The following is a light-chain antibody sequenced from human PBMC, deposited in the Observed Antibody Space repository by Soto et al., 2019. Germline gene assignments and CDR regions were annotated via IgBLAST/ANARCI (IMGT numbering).Light chain of an antibody. V-gene: IGKV1-5*01. J-gene: IGKJ1*01. CDR3: QHHNSYSQT. Sequence: DIQMTQSLPTLSASVGDRVAITCRASQSIRHYLAWYQQMPGKAPKLLIYGASTLQSGVPSRFSGSGSGTEFTLTISSLQPDDFGTYFCQHHNSYSQTFGQGTKVDIK. CDR2: GAS. CDR1: QSIRHY.